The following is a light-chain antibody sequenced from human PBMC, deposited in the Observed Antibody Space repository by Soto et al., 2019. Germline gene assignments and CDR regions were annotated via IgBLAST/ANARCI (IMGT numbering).Light chain of an antibody. CDR3: HQYGSAPAWT. J-gene: IGKJ1*01. V-gene: IGKV3-20*01. Sequence: EIVLTQSPGTLSLFPGERATLSCRASQSISSNYLAWYQQKPGQAPRLLIHGASNRATGIPDRFSGAGSGTDFTLTISRLGPEDFAVYYCHQYGSAPAWTFGQGTKVEIK. CDR1: QSISSNY. CDR2: GAS.